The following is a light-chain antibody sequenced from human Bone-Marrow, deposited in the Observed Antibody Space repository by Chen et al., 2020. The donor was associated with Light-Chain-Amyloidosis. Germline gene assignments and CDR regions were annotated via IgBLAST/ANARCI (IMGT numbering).Light chain of an antibody. CDR1: NIGSTS. CDR2: DDS. V-gene: IGLV3-21*02. Sequence: SYVLTQPSSVSVAPGQTATIACGGNNIGSTSVHWYQQTPGQAPLLVDYDDSDRPSGLPERMSGSNLGTTATLTISRVEAGDEDDYYCQVWDRSSDRPVFGGGTKLTVL. J-gene: IGLJ3*02. CDR3: QVWDRSSDRPV.